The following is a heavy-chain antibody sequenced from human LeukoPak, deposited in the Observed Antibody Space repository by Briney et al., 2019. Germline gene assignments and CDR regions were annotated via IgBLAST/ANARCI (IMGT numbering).Heavy chain of an antibody. J-gene: IGHJ4*02. CDR3: AREVYSYDFWSGYYMSYFDY. CDR1: GYTFTSYG. CDR2: ISAYNGNT. D-gene: IGHD3-3*01. Sequence: ASVKVSCKASGYTFTSYGISWVRQAPGQGLEWMGWISAYNGNTNHAQKLQGRVTMTTDTSTSTAYMELRSLRSDDTAVYYCAREVYSYDFWSGYYMSYFDYWGQGTLVTVSS. V-gene: IGHV1-18*01.